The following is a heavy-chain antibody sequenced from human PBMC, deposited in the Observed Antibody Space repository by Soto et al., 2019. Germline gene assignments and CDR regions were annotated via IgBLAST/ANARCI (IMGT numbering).Heavy chain of an antibody. CDR1: GLTFSNVW. CDR2: IKSKSDGETA. V-gene: IGHV3-15*01. D-gene: IGHD5-18*01. Sequence: EVQLVESGGGSVKPGGSLRLSCAASGLTFSNVWMTWVRQAPGKGLEWVGRIKSKSDGETADVAAPVKARFTISRDDSKNTVFLEMNSLKSEDTALYYCAITAMINRDSSTSFGYWGRGTQVTVSS. J-gene: IGHJ4*02. CDR3: AITAMINRDSSTSFGY.